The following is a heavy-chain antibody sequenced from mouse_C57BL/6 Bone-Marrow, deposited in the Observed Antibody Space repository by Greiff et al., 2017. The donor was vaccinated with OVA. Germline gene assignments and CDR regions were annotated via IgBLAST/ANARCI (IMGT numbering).Heavy chain of an antibody. CDR1: GFNIKDDY. V-gene: IGHV14-4*01. CDR3: TPMITTGYYYAMDY. Sequence: QLQQSGAELVRPGASVKLSCTASGFNIKDDYMHWVKQRPEQGLEWIGWIDPENGDTEYASKFQGKATITADTSSNTAYLQLSSLTSEDTAVYYCTPMITTGYYYAMDYWGQGTSVTVSS. CDR2: IDPENGDT. D-gene: IGHD2-4*01. J-gene: IGHJ4*01.